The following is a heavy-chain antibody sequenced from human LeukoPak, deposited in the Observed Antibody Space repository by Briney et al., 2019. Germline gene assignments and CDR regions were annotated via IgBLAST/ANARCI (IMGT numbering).Heavy chain of an antibody. D-gene: IGHD3-10*01. Sequence: ASVKVSCKASGYTFTSYGISWVRQAPGQGLEWMGWISAYNGNTNYAQKLQGGVTMTEDTSTDTAYMELSSLRSEDTAVYYCATEYYYGSGYNWFDPWGQGTLVTVSS. J-gene: IGHJ5*02. V-gene: IGHV1-18*01. CDR2: ISAYNGNT. CDR3: ATEYYYGSGYNWFDP. CDR1: GYTFTSYG.